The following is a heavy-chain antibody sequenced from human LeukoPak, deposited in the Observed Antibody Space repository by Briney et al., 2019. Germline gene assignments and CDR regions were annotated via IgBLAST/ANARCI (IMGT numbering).Heavy chain of an antibody. Sequence: SETLSLTCTVSGGSISSYYWSWIRQPPGKGLEWIGYIYYSGSTNYNPSLRSRVTISVDTSKNQFSLKLSSVTAADTAVYYCARDGYNWNDLDYWGQGTLVTVSS. D-gene: IGHD1-20*01. CDR1: GGSISSYY. CDR2: IYYSGST. CDR3: ARDGYNWNDLDY. V-gene: IGHV4-59*01. J-gene: IGHJ4*02.